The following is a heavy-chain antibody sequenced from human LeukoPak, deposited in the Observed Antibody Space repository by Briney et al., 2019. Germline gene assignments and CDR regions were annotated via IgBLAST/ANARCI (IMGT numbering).Heavy chain of an antibody. V-gene: IGHV4-39*07. CDR1: GGSISSSSYY. CDR3: ARILRFGFSLYYFDY. J-gene: IGHJ4*02. Sequence: SETLSLTCTVSGGSISSSSYYWGWIRQPPGKGLEWIGSIYYSGSTYYNPSLKSRVTISVDTSKNQFSLKLSSVTAADTAVYYCARILRFGFSLYYFDYWGQGTLVTVSS. CDR2: IYYSGST. D-gene: IGHD3-10*01.